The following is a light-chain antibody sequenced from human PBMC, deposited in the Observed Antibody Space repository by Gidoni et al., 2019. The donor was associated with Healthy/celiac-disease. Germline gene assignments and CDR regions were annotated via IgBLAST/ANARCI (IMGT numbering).Light chain of an antibody. V-gene: IGKV3-11*01. CDR3: QQRSNWPPFT. Sequence: EIVLTQSPANLSLSPGERATLSCRASQRVSSYLAWYQQKPGQAPRLLIYDASNRATGIPARFSGSGSGTDFTLTISSLEPEDFAVYYCQQRSNWPPFTFXPXTKVDIK. CDR1: QRVSSY. CDR2: DAS. J-gene: IGKJ3*01.